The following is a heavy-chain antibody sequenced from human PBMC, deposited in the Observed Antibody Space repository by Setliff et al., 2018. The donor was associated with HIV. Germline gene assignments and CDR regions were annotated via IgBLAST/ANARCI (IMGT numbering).Heavy chain of an antibody. CDR3: ARGQLDRHLRSDVPFDI. CDR1: GVTFTTYS. D-gene: IGHD1-1*01. CDR2: IIPIIRSA. Sequence: SVKVSCKTSGVTFTTYSITWVRQAPGQGLEWMGGIIPIIRSAKYAQKFQGRVTITADKSTSTAYMVLSNLRSEDTAVYFCARGQLDRHLRSDVPFDIWGQGTMVTVS. J-gene: IGHJ3*02. V-gene: IGHV1-69*06.